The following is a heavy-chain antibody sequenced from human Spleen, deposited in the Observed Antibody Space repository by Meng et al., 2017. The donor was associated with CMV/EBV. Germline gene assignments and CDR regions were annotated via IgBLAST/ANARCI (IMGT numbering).Heavy chain of an antibody. D-gene: IGHD4-11*01. Sequence: WGSLRLSCEASGFSFSSYEINWVRQAPGKGLEWVSHISSNGRTRYYADSVKGRFTISRDNAKNSLYLQMNSLRAEDTALYYCARTYRPGYYYYYGMDVWGQGTTVTVSS. CDR2: ISSNGRTR. V-gene: IGHV3-48*03. CDR1: GFSFSSYE. J-gene: IGHJ6*02. CDR3: ARTYRPGYYYYYGMDV.